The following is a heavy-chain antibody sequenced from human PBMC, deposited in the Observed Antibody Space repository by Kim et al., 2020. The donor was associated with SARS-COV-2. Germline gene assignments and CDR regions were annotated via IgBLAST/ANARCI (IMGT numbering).Heavy chain of an antibody. D-gene: IGHD3-22*01. J-gene: IGHJ4*01. CDR3: VKTDSGGYSVDY. CDR2: VSSGGNST. Sequence: GGSLRLSCAASGFIFSTYSMNWVRQPPGKGLEWVSAVSSGGNSTSSADSVRGRVTISIDNSKNTLYLHMNGLRVEDTAIYDCVKTDSGGYSVDYWG. CDR1: GFIFSTYS. V-gene: IGHV3-23*01.